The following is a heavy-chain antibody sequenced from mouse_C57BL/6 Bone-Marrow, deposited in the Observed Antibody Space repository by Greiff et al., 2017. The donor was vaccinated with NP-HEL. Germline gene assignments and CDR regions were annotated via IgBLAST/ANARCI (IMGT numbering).Heavy chain of an antibody. Sequence: EVQLVESGGDLVKPGGSLKLSCAASGFTFSSYGMSWVRQTPDKRLEWVATISSGGSSTYYPDRVKGRFIISRDNAKNNLYLQMSRLKSEDTAMYYCARRDYDYDGAWLAYWGQGTLVTVSA. CDR3: ARRDYDYDGAWLAY. D-gene: IGHD2-4*01. J-gene: IGHJ3*01. CDR1: GFTFSSYG. CDR2: ISSGGSST. V-gene: IGHV5-6*01.